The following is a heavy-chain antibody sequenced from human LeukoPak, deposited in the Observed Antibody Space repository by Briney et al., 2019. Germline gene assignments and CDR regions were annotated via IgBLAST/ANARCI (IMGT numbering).Heavy chain of an antibody. CDR3: AREGGLGIQLWPSSFDYFDY. CDR1: GYTFTSYG. D-gene: IGHD5-18*01. CDR2: INAYNGNT. V-gene: IGHV1-18*01. J-gene: IGHJ4*02. Sequence: ASVKVSCKASGYTFTSYGISWVRQAPGQGLEWMGWINAYNGNTNYAQKLQGRVTMTTDTSTSTAYMELRSLRFDDTAVYYCAREGGLGIQLWPSSFDYFDYWGQGTLVTVSS.